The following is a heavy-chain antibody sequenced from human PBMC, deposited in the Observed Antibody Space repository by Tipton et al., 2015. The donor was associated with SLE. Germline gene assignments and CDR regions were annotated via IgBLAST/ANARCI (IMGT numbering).Heavy chain of an antibody. V-gene: IGHV4-4*07. J-gene: IGHJ3*01. CDR2: IYTSGST. CDR1: GGSISSYY. Sequence: TLSLTCTVSGGSISSYYWSWIRQPAGKGLEWIGRIYTSGSTNYNPSLKSRVTMSVDTSKNQFSLKVHSVTAADTAVYYCGRHKTATRAFDFWGQGTLVTVSS. D-gene: IGHD1-1*01. CDR3: GRHKTATRAFDF.